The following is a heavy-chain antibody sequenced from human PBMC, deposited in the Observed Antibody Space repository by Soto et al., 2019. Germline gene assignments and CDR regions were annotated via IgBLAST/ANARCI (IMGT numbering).Heavy chain of an antibody. J-gene: IGHJ6*02. CDR2: IYYSGNI. D-gene: IGHD3-10*01. Sequence: SETLSLTCSVSGGSISSSNYYWGWIRQPPGKGLEWIGSIYYSGNIYHNPSLKSRVTMSIDTSKKQFSLNLNSVTAADTAVYYCARVSGIYYYGMDVWGQGTTVTVSS. V-gene: IGHV4-39*01. CDR1: GGSISSSNYY. CDR3: ARVSGIYYYGMDV.